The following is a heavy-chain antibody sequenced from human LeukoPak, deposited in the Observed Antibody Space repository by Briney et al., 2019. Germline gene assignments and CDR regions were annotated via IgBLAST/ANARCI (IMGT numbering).Heavy chain of an antibody. CDR2: VYTSGST. CDR1: GGSISSGSYY. V-gene: IGHV4-61*02. CDR3: AREKTYYDFWSGYYNPLDY. Sequence: SETLSLTCTVSGGSISSGSYYWSWIRQPAGKGLEWIGRVYTSGSTNCNPSLKSRVTISVDTSKNQFSLKLSSVTAADTAVYYCAREKTYYDFWSGYYNPLDYWGQGTLVTVSS. D-gene: IGHD3-3*01. J-gene: IGHJ4*02.